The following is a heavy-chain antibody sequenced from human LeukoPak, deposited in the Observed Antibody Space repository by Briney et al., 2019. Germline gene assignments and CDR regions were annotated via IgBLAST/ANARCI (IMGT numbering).Heavy chain of an antibody. D-gene: IGHD3-10*01. J-gene: IGHJ5*01. V-gene: IGHV3-30*02. CDR1: GFTFSSYG. Sequence: GGSLRLSCAASGFTFSSYGMHWVRQAPGKGLEWVAFIRYDGSNKYYADSVKGRFTISRDNSKNTLYLQMNSLRAEDTAVYYCARGPPDFYNSGSYYNGYNWFDSWGQGTLVTVSS. CDR2: IRYDGSNK. CDR3: ARGPPDFYNSGSYYNGYNWFDS.